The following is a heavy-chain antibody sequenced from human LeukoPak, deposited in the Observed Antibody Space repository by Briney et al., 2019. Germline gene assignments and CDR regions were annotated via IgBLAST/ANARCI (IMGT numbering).Heavy chain of an antibody. CDR2: ISSSSSYI. CDR1: GFTFSSYS. J-gene: IGHJ3*02. D-gene: IGHD1-26*01. V-gene: IGHV3-21*01. Sequence: PGGSLRLSCAASGFTFSSYSMNWVRQAPGKGLEWVSSISSSSSYIYYADSVKDRFTISRDNAKNSLYLQMNSLRAEDTAVYYCARVPGRRADAFDIWGQETMVTVSS. CDR3: ARVPGRRADAFDI.